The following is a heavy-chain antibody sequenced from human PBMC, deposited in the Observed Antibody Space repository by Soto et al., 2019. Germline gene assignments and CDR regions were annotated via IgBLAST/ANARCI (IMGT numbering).Heavy chain of an antibody. Sequence: QITLKESGPTLVKPTQTLTLTCTFSGFSLSTSGVGVGWIRQPPGKALEWLALIYWDDDKRYSPSLKSRLTTTKDTPKNQVALTTTNMDPVDTATYYCAHRSGWRHFASGGQGTLAPVSS. D-gene: IGHD6-25*01. V-gene: IGHV2-5*02. CDR2: IYWDDDK. CDR3: AHRSGWRHFAS. J-gene: IGHJ4*02. CDR1: GFSLSTSGVG.